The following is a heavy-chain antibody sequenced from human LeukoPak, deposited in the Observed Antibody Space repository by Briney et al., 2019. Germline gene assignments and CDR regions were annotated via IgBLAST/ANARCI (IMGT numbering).Heavy chain of an antibody. D-gene: IGHD3-3*01. Sequence: PSETLSLTCIVSSGSISNYYWTWIRQPPGKGLEWIGYIYYTGSTNYSPSLKSRVTISVDTSNNQFFLKLRSVTAADTAVYYCARLSPGVVIPDYWGQGTLVTVSS. CDR1: SGSISNYY. J-gene: IGHJ4*02. CDR3: ARLSPGVVIPDY. CDR2: IYYTGST. V-gene: IGHV4-59*08.